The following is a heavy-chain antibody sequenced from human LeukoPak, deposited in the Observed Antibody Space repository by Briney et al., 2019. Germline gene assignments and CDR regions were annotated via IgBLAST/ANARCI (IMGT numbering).Heavy chain of an antibody. D-gene: IGHD1-26*01. CDR3: ARDVGATPYNWFDP. J-gene: IGHJ5*02. V-gene: IGHV3-53*01. CDR2: IYSGDST. CDR1: GFIVSSNY. Sequence: GGSLRLSCAASGFIVSSNYMSWVRQAPGKGLEWVSVIYSGDSTYYADSVKGRFTISRDNSKSTLYLQMNSLRAEDTAVYYCARDVGATPYNWFDPWGQGTLVTVSS.